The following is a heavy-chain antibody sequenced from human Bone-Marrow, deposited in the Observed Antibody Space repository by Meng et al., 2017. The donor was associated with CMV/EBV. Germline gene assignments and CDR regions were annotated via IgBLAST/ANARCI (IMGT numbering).Heavy chain of an antibody. CDR1: GFTVSSNY. D-gene: IGHD7-27*01. CDR2: IHSGGST. J-gene: IGHJ5*02. CDR3: ARSWGLNWFDP. V-gene: IGHV3-53*01. Sequence: GESLKISCAASGFTVSSNYMTWVRQAAGKGLEWVSVIHSGGSTYYADSVKGRFTISRDNSKNTLYLQMNSLRAEDTAVYYCARSWGLNWFDPWGQGTLVTVSS.